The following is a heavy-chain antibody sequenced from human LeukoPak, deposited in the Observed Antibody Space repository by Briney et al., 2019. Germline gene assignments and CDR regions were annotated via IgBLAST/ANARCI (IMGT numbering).Heavy chain of an antibody. V-gene: IGHV3-53*01. CDR2: IYSGGST. Sequence: GRSLRLSCAASGFTVSSNYMSWVRQAPGKGLEWVSVIYSGGSTYYADSVKGRFTISRDNSKNTLYLQMNSLRAEDTAVYYCARDSRAISSSWFFDYWGQGTLVTVSS. CDR1: GFTVSSNY. J-gene: IGHJ4*02. CDR3: ARDSRAISSSWFFDY. D-gene: IGHD6-13*01.